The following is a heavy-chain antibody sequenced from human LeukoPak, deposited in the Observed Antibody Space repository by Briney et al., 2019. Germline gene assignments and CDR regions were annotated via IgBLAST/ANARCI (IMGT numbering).Heavy chain of an antibody. CDR2: INHSGGT. CDR3: AGHSSSSYFDY. D-gene: IGHD6-13*01. V-gene: IGHV4-34*01. Sequence: PSETLSLTCAVYGGSFSGYYWSWIRQPPGKGLEWIGEINHSGGTNYNPSLKSRVTISVDTSKNQFSLQLSSVTAADTAVHYCAGHSSSSYFDYWGQGTLVTVSS. J-gene: IGHJ4*02. CDR1: GGSFSGYY.